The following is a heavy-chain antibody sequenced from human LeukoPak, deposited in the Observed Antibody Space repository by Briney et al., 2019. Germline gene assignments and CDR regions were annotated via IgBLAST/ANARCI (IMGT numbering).Heavy chain of an antibody. Sequence: ASVKVSCKVGGYNITELSMNWVRQATGKGLEEMGGFNSEDGETIYAQKFQSRVTMTEDTSTDTAYMELSSLRSEDTAVYYCATDYYDSSGYPHQNGAFDIWRQGTMVTVSS. CDR3: ATDYYDSSGYPHQNGAFDI. CDR1: GYNITELS. CDR2: FNSEDGET. J-gene: IGHJ3*02. D-gene: IGHD3-22*01. V-gene: IGHV1-24*01.